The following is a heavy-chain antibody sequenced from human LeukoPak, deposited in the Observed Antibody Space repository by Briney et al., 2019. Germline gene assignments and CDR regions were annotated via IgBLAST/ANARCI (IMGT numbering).Heavy chain of an antibody. D-gene: IGHD3-10*01. CDR2: ISSSSSYI. CDR1: GFTFSSYS. J-gene: IGHJ5*02. Sequence: GGSLRLSCAASGFTFSSYSMNWVRQAPGKGLEWVSSISSSSSYIYYADSVKGRFTISRDNAKNSLYLQMNSLRAEDTAVYYCARDVVRDSGSYLENREENWFDPWGQGTLVTVSS. CDR3: ARDVVRDSGSYLENREENWFDP. V-gene: IGHV3-21*01.